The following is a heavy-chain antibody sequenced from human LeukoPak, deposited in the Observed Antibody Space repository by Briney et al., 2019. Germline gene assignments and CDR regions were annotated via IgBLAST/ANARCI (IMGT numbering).Heavy chain of an antibody. CDR2: ISSSGSTI. V-gene: IGHV3-48*03. D-gene: IGHD1-26*01. Sequence: GGSLRLSCAASGFTFSSYEMNWVRRAPGKGLEWVSYISSSGSTIYYADSVKGRFTISRDNSKNTLYLQMNSLRGEDTAVYYCAKDRAWSSMDVWGKGTTVTISS. CDR3: AKDRAWSSMDV. J-gene: IGHJ6*03. CDR1: GFTFSSYE.